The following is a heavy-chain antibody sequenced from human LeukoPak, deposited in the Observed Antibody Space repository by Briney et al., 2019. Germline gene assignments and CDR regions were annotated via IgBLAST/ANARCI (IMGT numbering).Heavy chain of an antibody. V-gene: IGHV3-11*01. J-gene: IGHJ4*02. CDR1: GFTFSDYY. Sequence: GGSLRLSCAASGFTFSDYYMSWIRQALGKGLEWVSYISSSGSTKYSADSVKGRFTISRDNAKNSLYLQMKSLRAEDTAVYYCARTRKNYYDSSGLFDYWGQGTLVTVSS. D-gene: IGHD3-22*01. CDR3: ARTRKNYYDSSGLFDY. CDR2: ISSSGSTK.